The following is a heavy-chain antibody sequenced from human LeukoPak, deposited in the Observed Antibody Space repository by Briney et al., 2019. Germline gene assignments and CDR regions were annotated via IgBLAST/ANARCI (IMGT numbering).Heavy chain of an antibody. CDR3: ARLADTTS. Sequence: GESLEISFKGSGYTFTNYWIAWVRQMPGKGLEWMGIIYPGDSDTRYSPSFQGQVTISADKSTTTAYLQWSSLKASDTAMYFCARLADTTSWGQGTLVTVSS. CDR2: IYPGDSDT. CDR1: GYTFTNYW. V-gene: IGHV5-51*01. J-gene: IGHJ5*02. D-gene: IGHD1-26*01.